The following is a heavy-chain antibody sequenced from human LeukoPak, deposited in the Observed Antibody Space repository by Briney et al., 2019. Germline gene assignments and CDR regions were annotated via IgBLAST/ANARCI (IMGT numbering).Heavy chain of an antibody. Sequence: SGTLSLTCAVSGGSISSSNWWSWVRQPPGKGLEWIGEIYHSGSTNYNPSLKSRVTISVDKSKNQFSLKLSSVTAADTAVYYCARHPYYDSYYYYYMDVWGKGTTVTISS. CDR1: GGSISSSNW. CDR3: ARHPYYDSYYYYYMDV. V-gene: IGHV4-4*02. J-gene: IGHJ6*03. CDR2: IYHSGST. D-gene: IGHD3-22*01.